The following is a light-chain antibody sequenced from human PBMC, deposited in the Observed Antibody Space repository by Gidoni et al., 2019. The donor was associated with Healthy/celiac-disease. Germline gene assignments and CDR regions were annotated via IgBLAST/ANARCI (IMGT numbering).Light chain of an antibody. CDR2: QDS. CDR1: KLGDKY. CDR3: QAWDSSTGV. Sequence: SYELTQPPSVSVSPGQTASITCSGDKLGDKYAFWYQQKPGQSPGLVIYQDSKRPSGIPERFSGSNSGNTATLTISGTQAMDEADYYCQAWDSSTGVFGTGTKVTVL. V-gene: IGLV3-1*01. J-gene: IGLJ1*01.